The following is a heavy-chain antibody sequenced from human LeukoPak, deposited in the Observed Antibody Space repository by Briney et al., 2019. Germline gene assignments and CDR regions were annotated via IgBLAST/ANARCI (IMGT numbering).Heavy chain of an antibody. Sequence: GRSLRLSCAASGFTLSSYAMHWVRQAPGKGLEWVAVISYDGSNKYYADSVKGRFTISRDNSKNTLYLQMNSLRAEDTAVYYCARDKYYDSSGHCDYWGQGTLVTVSS. CDR2: ISYDGSNK. V-gene: IGHV3-30-3*01. CDR3: ARDKYYDSSGHCDY. D-gene: IGHD3-22*01. CDR1: GFTLSSYA. J-gene: IGHJ4*02.